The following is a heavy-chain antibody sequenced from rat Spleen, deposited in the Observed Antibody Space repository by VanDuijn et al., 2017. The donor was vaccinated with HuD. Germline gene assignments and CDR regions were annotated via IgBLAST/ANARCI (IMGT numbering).Heavy chain of an antibody. Sequence: EVQLVESGGGLVQPGRSLTLSCVASGFTFSNYGMHWIRQAPQKGLEWIASISTGGGNTYYRDSVKGRFTISRDNAKNTQYLKIDSLRSEDTATYYCARDYSNYFPYWYFDFCGPGTMVTVSS. CDR1: GFTFSNYG. V-gene: IGHV5S13*01. J-gene: IGHJ1*01. D-gene: IGHD1-2*01. CDR3: ARDYSNYFPYWYFDF. CDR2: ISTGGGNT.